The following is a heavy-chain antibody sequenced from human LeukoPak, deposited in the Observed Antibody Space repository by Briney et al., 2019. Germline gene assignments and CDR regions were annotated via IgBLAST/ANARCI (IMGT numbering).Heavy chain of an antibody. D-gene: IGHD3-10*01. V-gene: IGHV1-8*03. J-gene: IGHJ4*02. CDR3: ARGSPGESDFDY. CDR1: GCTFTSYD. CDR2: MNPNSGNT. Sequence: ASVKVSCKASGCTFTSYDINWVRQATGQGLEWMGWMNPNSGNTGYAQKFQGRVTITRNTSISTAYMELSSLRSEDTAVYYCARGSPGESDFDYWGQGTLVTVSS.